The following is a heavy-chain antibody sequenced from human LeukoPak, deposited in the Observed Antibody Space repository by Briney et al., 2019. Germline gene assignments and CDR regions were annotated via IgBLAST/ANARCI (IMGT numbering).Heavy chain of an antibody. CDR2: IRYDGSNK. CDR3: AKDMTRAYYDILTRVDY. J-gene: IGHJ4*02. V-gene: IGHV3-30*02. CDR1: GFTFSSYG. D-gene: IGHD3-9*01. Sequence: GGSLRLSCAASGFTFSSYGMHWVRQAPGRGLEWVAFIRYDGSNKYYADSVKGRFTISRDNSKNTLYLQMNSLRAEDTAVYYCAKDMTRAYYDILTRVDYWGQGTLVTVSS.